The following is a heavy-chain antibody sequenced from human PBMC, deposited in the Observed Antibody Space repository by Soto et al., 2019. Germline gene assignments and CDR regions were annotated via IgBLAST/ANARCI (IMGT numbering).Heavy chain of an antibody. CDR3: VRGLRWRDLDY. D-gene: IGHD2-15*01. Sequence: ASVKVSCKASGYTFIDYFIHCVRQAPGQGLEWMGCINPSSDATDYSQKFRGRVTMARDTSIGTASMELSRLRSDDNAVYYCVRGLRWRDLDYWGQGTPVTVSS. CDR1: GYTFIDYF. CDR2: INPSSDAT. J-gene: IGHJ4*02. V-gene: IGHV1-2*02.